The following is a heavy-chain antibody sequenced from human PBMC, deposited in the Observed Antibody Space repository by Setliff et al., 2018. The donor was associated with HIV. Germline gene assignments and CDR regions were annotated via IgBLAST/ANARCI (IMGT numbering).Heavy chain of an antibody. CDR3: ARATYTTLFGVLMGGGLQY. CDR2: VSNGGDT. D-gene: IGHD3-3*01. Sequence: PSATLSLTCAVSGGSTNNYYLTWIRQPPGKGLEWIGSVSNGGDTNYNPSLKSRVSLSLDTSKTQFSLKLTSVTAADTAVYYCARATYTTLFGVLMGGGLQYWGPGTLVTVSS. V-gene: IGHV4-59*01. J-gene: IGHJ4*02. CDR1: GGSTNNYY.